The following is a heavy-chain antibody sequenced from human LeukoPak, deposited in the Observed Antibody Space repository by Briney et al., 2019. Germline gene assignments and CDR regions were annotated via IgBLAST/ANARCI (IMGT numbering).Heavy chain of an antibody. CDR2: INHSGST. CDR3: ARKPWIQLWSFFDY. D-gene: IGHD5-18*01. J-gene: IGHJ4*02. Sequence: SETLSLTCAVYGGSFSGYYWSWIRQPPGKGLEWIGEINHSGSTNYNPSLKSRVTISVDTSKNQFSLKLSSVTAADTAVYYCARKPWIQLWSFFDYWGQGTLVTVSS. V-gene: IGHV4-34*01. CDR1: GGSFSGYY.